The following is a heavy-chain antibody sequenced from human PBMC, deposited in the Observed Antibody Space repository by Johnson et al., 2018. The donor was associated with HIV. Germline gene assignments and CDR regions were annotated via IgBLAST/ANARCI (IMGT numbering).Heavy chain of an antibody. CDR3: ARESELLSSSDAFDI. V-gene: IGHV3-30*03. D-gene: IGHD6-6*01. Sequence: VQLVESGGGLVQPGGSLRLSCAASGFTVSSNYMSWVRQAPGKGLEWVAVISYDGSNKYYADSVKGRFTISRDNSKNTLYLQMNSLRAEDTAVYYCARESELLSSSDAFDIWGQGTMVTVSS. J-gene: IGHJ3*02. CDR2: ISYDGSNK. CDR1: GFTVSSNY.